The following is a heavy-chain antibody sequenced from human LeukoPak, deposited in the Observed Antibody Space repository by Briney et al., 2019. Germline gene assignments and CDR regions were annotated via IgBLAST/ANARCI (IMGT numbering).Heavy chain of an antibody. CDR3: ARVRKWIQLWSPPTSFDS. CDR1: DDSITMYY. J-gene: IGHJ4*02. V-gene: IGHV4-34*01. D-gene: IGHD5-18*01. CDR2: INHSGST. Sequence: PSETLSLTCTVSDDSITMYYWSWIRQPPGKGLEWIGEINHSGSTNYNPSLKSRVTISVDTSKNQFSLKLSSVTAADTAVYYCARVRKWIQLWSPPTSFDSWGQGTLVTVSS.